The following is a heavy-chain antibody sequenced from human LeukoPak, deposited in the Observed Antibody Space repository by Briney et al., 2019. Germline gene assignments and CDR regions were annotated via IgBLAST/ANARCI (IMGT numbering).Heavy chain of an antibody. V-gene: IGHV3-30*18. CDR3: AKDLGIVATTSYYFDY. CDR1: GFTFSSYG. Sequence: GGSLRLSCAASGFTFSSYGMHWVRQAPGKGLEWVAVISYDGSNKYYADSVKGRFTISRDNSKNTLYLQMNSLRAEDTAVYYCAKDLGIVATTSYYFDYWGQGTLVTVSS. J-gene: IGHJ4*02. D-gene: IGHD5-12*01. CDR2: ISYDGSNK.